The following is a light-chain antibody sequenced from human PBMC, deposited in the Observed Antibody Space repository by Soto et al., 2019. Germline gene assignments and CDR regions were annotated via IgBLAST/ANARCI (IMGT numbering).Light chain of an antibody. J-gene: IGKJ2*01. CDR1: QSISTW. CDR2: TAS. V-gene: IGKV1-5*03. Sequence: DIQMTQSPSTLSASVGDRVTITCRASQSISTWVAWYQQKPGKAPKLLIYTASNLENGVPSRFSGSGSGTEFSLSISTLQPDDFATSYCQQYYSYPDTFGQGTKLEIK. CDR3: QQYYSYPDT.